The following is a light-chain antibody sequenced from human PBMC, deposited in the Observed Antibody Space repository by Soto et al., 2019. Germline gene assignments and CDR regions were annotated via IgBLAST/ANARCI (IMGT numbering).Light chain of an antibody. Sequence: QSALTQPPSASGSPGQSVTISCAGTSSDVGGYNYVSWYQQYPGKVPKLMFYEVSERPSGVPDRFSGSKSGNTAFLTVSGLQAEDEADYYCLSYADTAYVFGTGTKLTVL. CDR1: SSDVGGYNY. J-gene: IGLJ1*01. CDR3: LSYADTAYV. V-gene: IGLV2-8*01. CDR2: EVS.